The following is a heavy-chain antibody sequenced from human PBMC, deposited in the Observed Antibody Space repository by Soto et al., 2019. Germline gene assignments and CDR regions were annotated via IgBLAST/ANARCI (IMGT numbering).Heavy chain of an antibody. Sequence: EVQLLESGGGLVQPGGSLRLSCAASGFTVSSYAMSWVRRAPGKGLEWVSVISGSGSTYSADSVKGRFTISRDSSKNTVYLQMNSLRAEDTDVYYCAKALRFTFTTGYYMDVWGRGTTVTVSS. J-gene: IGHJ6*03. CDR3: AKALRFTFTTGYYMDV. CDR1: GFTVSSYA. V-gene: IGHV3-23*01. CDR2: ISGSGST. D-gene: IGHD3-16*01.